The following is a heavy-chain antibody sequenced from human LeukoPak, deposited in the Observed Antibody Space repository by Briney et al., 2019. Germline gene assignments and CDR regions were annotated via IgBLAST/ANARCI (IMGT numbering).Heavy chain of an antibody. V-gene: IGHV3-33*01. CDR2: IWYDGSNT. J-gene: IGHJ2*01. Sequence: PGGSLRLSCAASGFTFSSYGMHWARQAPGKGLEWVADIWYDGSNTDDADSVKGRFTISRDNSKNTLYLQMNSLRAEDTAVYYCARGHWHIDLWGRGTLVTVSS. CDR3: ARGHWHIDL. CDR1: GFTFSSYG.